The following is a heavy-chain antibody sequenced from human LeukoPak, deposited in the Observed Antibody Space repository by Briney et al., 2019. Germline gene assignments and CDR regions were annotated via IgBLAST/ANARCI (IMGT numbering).Heavy chain of an antibody. CDR2: IYHSGST. CDR1: GYSISSGYY. V-gene: IGHV4-38-2*02. J-gene: IGHJ5*02. Sequence: PSETLSLTCTVSGYSISSGYYWGWIRQPPGKGLEWIGSIYHSGSTYYNPSLKSRVTISVDTSKNQFSLKLSSVTAADTAVYYCARHGSGWYRRWFDPWGQGILVTVSS. CDR3: ARHGSGWYRRWFDP. D-gene: IGHD6-19*01.